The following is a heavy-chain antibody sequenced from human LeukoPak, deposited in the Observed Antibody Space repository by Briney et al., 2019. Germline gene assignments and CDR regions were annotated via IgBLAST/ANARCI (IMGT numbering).Heavy chain of an antibody. Sequence: GGSLRLSCAASGFRFSGYGMHWVRQVPGQGLESVACISYDGGNEYYADSVKGRFTISRENSKNTLHLQMSSLTAEDTAVYYCAKERRLYYASGSPFYYWGQGILVPVSS. V-gene: IGHV3-30*18. CDR2: ISYDGGNE. CDR3: AKERRLYYASGSPFYY. D-gene: IGHD3-10*01. CDR1: GFRFSGYG. J-gene: IGHJ4*02.